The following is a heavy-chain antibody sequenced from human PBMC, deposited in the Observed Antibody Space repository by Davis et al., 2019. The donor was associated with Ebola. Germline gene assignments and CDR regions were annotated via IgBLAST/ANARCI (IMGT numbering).Heavy chain of an antibody. J-gene: IGHJ6*02. Sequence: ASVKVSCKASGYTFTGYYMHWVRQAPGQGLEWMGWINPNSGGTNYAQKFQGRVTMTRDTSISTAYMELSRLRSDDTAVYYCARDYWPYDFWSGYLTIESHGMDVWGQGTTVTVSS. V-gene: IGHV1-2*02. D-gene: IGHD3-3*01. CDR1: GYTFTGYY. CDR2: INPNSGGT. CDR3: ARDYWPYDFWSGYLTIESHGMDV.